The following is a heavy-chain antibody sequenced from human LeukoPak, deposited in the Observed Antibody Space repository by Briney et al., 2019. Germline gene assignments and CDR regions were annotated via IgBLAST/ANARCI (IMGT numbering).Heavy chain of an antibody. D-gene: IGHD3-10*01. J-gene: IGHJ6*03. CDR2: ISSDESIT. V-gene: IGHV3-74*01. Sequence: GGSLRLSCAASGFTFSNYWMHWVRQAPGKGLVWVSRISSDESITSYADSVKGRFTISRENAKNALYLQMNSLRAEDTAVYYCAGGSGYMDVWGKGTTVTVSS. CDR1: GFTFSNYW. CDR3: AGGSGYMDV.